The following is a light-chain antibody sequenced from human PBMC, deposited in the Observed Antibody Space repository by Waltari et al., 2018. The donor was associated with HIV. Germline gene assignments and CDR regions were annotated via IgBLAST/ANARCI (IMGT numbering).Light chain of an antibody. Sequence: QSALTQPRSVSGSPGQSVPLSCTGTSSDVGDYNYVSWYQQHPGKAPKVMIYDVTKRPSGVPDRFSGSKSGNTASLTISGLQAEDEADYYCCSYTGTYTLLFGGGTKLTVL. V-gene: IGLV2-11*01. CDR3: CSYTGTYTLL. CDR2: DVT. J-gene: IGLJ3*02. CDR1: SSDVGDYNY.